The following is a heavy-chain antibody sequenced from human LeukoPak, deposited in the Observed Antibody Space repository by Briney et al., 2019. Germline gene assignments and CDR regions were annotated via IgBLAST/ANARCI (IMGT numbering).Heavy chain of an antibody. CDR3: ARTRDYYSPAFDI. CDR1: GGSISSYY. CDR2: IYYSGYT. Sequence: SETLSLTCTVSGGSISSYYWSWIRQPPGKGLEWIGYIYYSGYTNYNPSLKSRVTISVDTSKNQFSLKLSSVTAADTAVYYCARTRDYYSPAFDIWGQGTVVTVSS. J-gene: IGHJ3*02. V-gene: IGHV4-59*01. D-gene: IGHD3-3*01.